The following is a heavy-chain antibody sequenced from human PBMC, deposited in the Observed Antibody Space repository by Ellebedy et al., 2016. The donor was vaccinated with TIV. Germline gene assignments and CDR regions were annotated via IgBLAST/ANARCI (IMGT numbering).Heavy chain of an antibody. CDR1: GGSISTNY. V-gene: IGHV4-4*07. Sequence: SETLSLTCTVSGGSISTNYCSGIRQPAGKGLGWIGRIDSSGSTKYNPSLKSRVTMSVDTSKNQFSLNLSSVTAADTAVYYCARVVAAAGTVWYFDLWGRGTLVTVSS. CDR2: IDSSGST. CDR3: ARVVAAAGTVWYFDL. D-gene: IGHD6-13*01. J-gene: IGHJ2*01.